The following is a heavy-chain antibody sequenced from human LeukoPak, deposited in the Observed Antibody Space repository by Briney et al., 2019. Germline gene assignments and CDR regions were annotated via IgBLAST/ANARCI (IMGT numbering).Heavy chain of an antibody. CDR1: GASISSYY. CDR3: AREVVVVPAAITAVRGNWFDP. J-gene: IGHJ5*02. Sequence: SETLSLTCTVSGASISSYYWSWIRQPPGKGLEWIGYIYTSGSTNYNPSLKSRVTMSVDTSKNRFSLKLSSVTAADTAVYYCAREVVVVPAAITAVRGNWFDPWGQGTLVTVSS. D-gene: IGHD2-2*02. V-gene: IGHV4-4*09. CDR2: IYTSGST.